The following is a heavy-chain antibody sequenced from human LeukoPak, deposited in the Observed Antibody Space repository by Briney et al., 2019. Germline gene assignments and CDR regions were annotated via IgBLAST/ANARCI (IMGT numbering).Heavy chain of an antibody. J-gene: IGHJ3*02. CDR2: IYYSGST. CDR3: ARHLSRLGYCSSTSCSPAFDI. D-gene: IGHD2-2*01. Sequence: SETLTLTCTVSGGSISSSSYYWGWIRQPPGKGLEWIGSIYYSGSTYYNPSLKSRDTISVDTSKNQFSLKLSSVTAADTAVYYCARHLSRLGYCSSTSCSPAFDIWGQGTMVTVSS. CDR1: GGSISSSSYY. V-gene: IGHV4-39*01.